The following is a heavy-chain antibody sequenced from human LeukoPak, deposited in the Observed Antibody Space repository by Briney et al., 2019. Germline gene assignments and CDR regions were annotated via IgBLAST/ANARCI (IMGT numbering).Heavy chain of an antibody. CDR3: ARDAGIDY. J-gene: IGHJ4*02. V-gene: IGHV3-64*04. CDR1: GFTFSSYA. D-gene: IGHD1-26*01. Sequence: GGSLRLSCAASGFTFSSYAMHWVRQAPGKGLEYVSAISSNGGSTYYADSVKSRFTISRDNAKNSLYLQMNSLRAEDTAVYYCARDAGIDYWGQGTLVTVSP. CDR2: ISSNGGST.